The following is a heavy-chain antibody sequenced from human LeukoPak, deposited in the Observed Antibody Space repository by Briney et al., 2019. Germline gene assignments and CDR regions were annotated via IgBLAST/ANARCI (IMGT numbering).Heavy chain of an antibody. CDR2: INHSGST. CDR1: GGSFSGYY. D-gene: IGHD3-10*01. Sequence: SETLSLTCAVYGGSFSGYYWSWIRQPPGKGLEGVGEINHSGSTNYNPSLKSRVTISVDTSKNQFSLKLSSVTAADTAVYYCARRRITMVRGVIIKFPLDYWGQGTLVTVSS. V-gene: IGHV4-34*01. CDR3: ARRRITMVRGVIIKFPLDY. J-gene: IGHJ4*02.